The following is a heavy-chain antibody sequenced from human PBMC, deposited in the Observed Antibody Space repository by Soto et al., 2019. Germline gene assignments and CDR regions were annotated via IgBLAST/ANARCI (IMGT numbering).Heavy chain of an antibody. Sequence: LGESLKISCKGSGYSFTSYWIGWVRQMPGKGLGWMGIIYPGDSDTRYSPSFQGQVTISADKSISTAYLQWSSLKASDTAMYYCARIGDYYDSSGYHTLSYYYYGMDVWGQGTTVTVSS. J-gene: IGHJ6*02. CDR2: IYPGDSDT. D-gene: IGHD3-22*01. V-gene: IGHV5-51*01. CDR3: ARIGDYYDSSGYHTLSYYYYGMDV. CDR1: GYSFTSYW.